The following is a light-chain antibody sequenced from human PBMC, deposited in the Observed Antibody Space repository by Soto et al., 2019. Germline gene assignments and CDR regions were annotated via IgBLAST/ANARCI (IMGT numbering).Light chain of an antibody. CDR3: QTWSTDIRV. CDR2: LNSDGSH. V-gene: IGLV4-69*01. Sequence: QPVLTQPPSASASLGASVKLTCTLSSGHNSYAIAWHQQQPEKGPRYLMKLNSDGSHSKGDGIPDRFSGSSSGAERYLTIYSIKYDDEAAYYCQTWSTDIRVFGGGTKLTV. CDR1: SGHNSYA. J-gene: IGLJ3*02.